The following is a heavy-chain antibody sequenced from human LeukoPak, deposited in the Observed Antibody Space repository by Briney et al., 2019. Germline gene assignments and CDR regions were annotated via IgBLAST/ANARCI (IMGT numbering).Heavy chain of an antibody. J-gene: IGHJ4*02. CDR3: AYSGGWLLVY. D-gene: IGHD6-19*01. Sequence: GESLKISCKGSGYSFTSYWISWVRQMPGKGLEWMGRIDPSDSYTNYSPSFQGHVTISADKSISTAYLQWSSLKASDTAMYYCAYSGGWLLVYWGQGTLVTVSS. CDR2: IDPSDSYT. V-gene: IGHV5-10-1*01. CDR1: GYSFTSYW.